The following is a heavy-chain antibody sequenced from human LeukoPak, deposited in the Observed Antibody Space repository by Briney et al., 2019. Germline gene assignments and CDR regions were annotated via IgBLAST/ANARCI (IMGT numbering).Heavy chain of an antibody. CDR1: GFTFSSYA. CDR2: ISYDGSNK. CDR3: ARIYDSSGYYY. Sequence: GRSLRLSCAASGFTFSSYAMHWVRQAPGKGLEWVAVISYDGSNKYYADSVKGRFTISRDNAKNTLYLQMNSLRAEDTAVYYCARIYDSSGYYYWGQGTLVTVSS. V-gene: IGHV3-30*04. D-gene: IGHD3-22*01. J-gene: IGHJ4*02.